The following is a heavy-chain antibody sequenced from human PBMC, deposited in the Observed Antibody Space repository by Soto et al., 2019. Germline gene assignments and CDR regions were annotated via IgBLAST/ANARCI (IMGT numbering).Heavy chain of an antibody. CDR1: GGTFSSYA. CDR3: ARERGSGWYYYYYGMDV. CDR2: IIPIFGTA. Sequence: SVKVSCKASGGTFSSYAISWVRQAPGQGLEWMGGIIPIFGTANYAQKFQGRVTITADESTSTAYMELSSLRSEDTAVYYCARERGSGWYYYYYGMDVWGQGTTVNVSS. J-gene: IGHJ6*02. V-gene: IGHV1-69*13. D-gene: IGHD6-19*01.